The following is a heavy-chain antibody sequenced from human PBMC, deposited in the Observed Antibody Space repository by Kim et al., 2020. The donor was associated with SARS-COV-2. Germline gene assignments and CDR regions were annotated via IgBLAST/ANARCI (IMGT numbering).Heavy chain of an antibody. Sequence: GGSLRLSCAASGFTFRSYAMSWVRQAPGKGLEWVSVIYSGGTSTWYADSVKGRFTISRDDSKNTLSLRMNSLRAEDTAVYYCARRYDYGDYWGQGTLVTV. CDR3: ARRYDYGDY. V-gene: IGHV3-23*03. D-gene: IGHD3-9*01. CDR1: GFTFRSYA. J-gene: IGHJ4*02. CDR2: IYSGGTST.